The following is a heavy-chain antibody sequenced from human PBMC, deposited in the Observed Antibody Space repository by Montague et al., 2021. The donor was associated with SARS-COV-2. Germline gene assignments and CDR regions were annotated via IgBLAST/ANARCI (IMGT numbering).Heavy chain of an antibody. J-gene: IGHJ5*02. Sequence: SETLSLTCTVSGGSISSHYWSWIRQAPGQGLEWIGHIYYTGTTKYNPSLKSRVTLSLDTSRDQFSLTLSSVTAADTAVYYCARPLRSNVWYGFDTWGQGALAIVSS. D-gene: IGHD6-13*01. CDR2: IYYTGTT. V-gene: IGHV4-59*08. CDR3: ARPLRSNVWYGFDT. CDR1: GGSISSHY.